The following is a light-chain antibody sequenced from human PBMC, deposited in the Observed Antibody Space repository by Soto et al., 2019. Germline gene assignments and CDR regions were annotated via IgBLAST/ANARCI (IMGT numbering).Light chain of an antibody. CDR2: EAN. Sequence: QSVLTQPASVSGSPGQSISISCTGTSGDVGGYGLVSWYQQHPGKAPKLIIHEANKRPSGVSNRFSGSKSGNTASLTISGLQAEDEADYYCCSYAGSRTYVFGTGTKVTVL. CDR3: CSYAGSRTYV. V-gene: IGLV2-23*01. J-gene: IGLJ1*01. CDR1: SGDVGGYGL.